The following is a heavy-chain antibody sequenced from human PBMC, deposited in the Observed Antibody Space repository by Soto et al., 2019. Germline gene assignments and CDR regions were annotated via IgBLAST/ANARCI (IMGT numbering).Heavy chain of an antibody. CDR3: APGDTVAD. CDR1: GYTFSSYN. Sequence: QVQLVQSGAEVRKRGASVKVSCKTSGYTFSSYNVHWVRQAPGQGLEWLGIINTSGGQTRAAQKFPGRITMTRDTSTSTVYLELTRLRSEDTAVYYCAPGDTVADWDQGTLLIVSS. J-gene: IGHJ4*02. CDR2: INTSGGQT. V-gene: IGHV1-46*01.